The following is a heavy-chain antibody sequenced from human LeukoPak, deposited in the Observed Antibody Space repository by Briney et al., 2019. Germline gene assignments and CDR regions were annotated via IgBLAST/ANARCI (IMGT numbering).Heavy chain of an antibody. J-gene: IGHJ4*02. Sequence: GGSLRLSCAASGFTFSSYAMSWVRQAPGKGLEWVSAISGSGGSAYYADSVKGRFTISRDNSKNTLYLQMNSLRAEDTAVHYCAKLTGGGGYFDYWGQGTLVTVSS. CDR3: AKLTGGGGYFDY. CDR2: ISGSGGSA. V-gene: IGHV3-23*01. D-gene: IGHD3-16*01. CDR1: GFTFSSYA.